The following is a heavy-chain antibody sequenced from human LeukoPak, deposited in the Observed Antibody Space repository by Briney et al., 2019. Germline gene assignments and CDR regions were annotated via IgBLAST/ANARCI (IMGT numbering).Heavy chain of an antibody. CDR2: INGDGRNI. CDR1: GFTFSSYW. V-gene: IGHV3-74*01. Sequence: GGSLRLSCVASGFTFSSYWMHWVRQDPRKGLVWVARINGDGRNINYADSVRGRFTISRDNAKNTLYLQMNTLRVEDTAVYYCTRDLMDYDVSTGLHHYYMDVWGQGTTVTVSS. D-gene: IGHD3-9*01. J-gene: IGHJ6*02. CDR3: TRDLMDYDVSTGLHHYYMDV.